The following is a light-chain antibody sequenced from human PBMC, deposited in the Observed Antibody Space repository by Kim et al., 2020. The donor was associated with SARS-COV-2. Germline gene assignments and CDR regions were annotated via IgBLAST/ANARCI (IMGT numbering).Light chain of an antibody. CDR1: QDITQY. J-gene: IGKJ3*01. Sequence: VGDRGTNTCQASQDITQYLSWYQHKPGKTPKLLIFDTSNLETGVPTMFSGSGSGTHFTLTISSLQPEDFATYYCQHYADLPPYSFGPGTKVDIK. V-gene: IGKV1-33*01. CDR3: QHYADLPPYS. CDR2: DTS.